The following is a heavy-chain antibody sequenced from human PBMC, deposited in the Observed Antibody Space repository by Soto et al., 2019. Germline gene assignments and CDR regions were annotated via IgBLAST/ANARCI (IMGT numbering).Heavy chain of an antibody. J-gene: IGHJ4*02. CDR2: ISGSGGST. CDR1: GFTFSSYA. Sequence: GGSLRLSCAASGFTFSSYAMSWVRQAPGKGLEWVSGISGSGGSTYYADSVKGRFTISRDNSKNTLYLQMNSLRAEDTAVYYCANRYFDSGDYWGQGTLVTVSS. CDR3: ANRYFDSGDY. V-gene: IGHV3-23*01. D-gene: IGHD3-9*01.